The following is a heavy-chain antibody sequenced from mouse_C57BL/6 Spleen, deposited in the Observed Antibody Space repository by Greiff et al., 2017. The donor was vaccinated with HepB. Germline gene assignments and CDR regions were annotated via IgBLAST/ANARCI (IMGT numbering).Heavy chain of an antibody. Sequence: VKLQQPGAELVRPGSSVKLSCKASGYTFTSYWMHWVKQRPIQGLEWIGNIDPSDSETHYNQKFKDKATLTVDKSSSTAYMQLSSLTSEDSAVYYCARKGLADNAMDYWGQGTSVTVSS. V-gene: IGHV1-52*01. D-gene: IGHD2-13*01. CDR2: IDPSDSET. CDR1: GYTFTSYW. CDR3: ARKGLADNAMDY. J-gene: IGHJ4*01.